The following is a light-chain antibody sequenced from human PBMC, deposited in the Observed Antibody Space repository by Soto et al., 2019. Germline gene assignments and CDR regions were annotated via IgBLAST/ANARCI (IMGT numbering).Light chain of an antibody. CDR3: QSADSSGTYHWV. Sequence: SYELTQPPSVSVSPGQTARITCSGDALPKQYAYWYQQKPGQAPVLVIYKDSERPSGIPERFSCSSSGTTVTLTISGVQAEDEADYYCQSADSSGTYHWVFGGGTKLTVL. CDR2: KDS. V-gene: IGLV3-25*02. CDR1: ALPKQY. J-gene: IGLJ3*02.